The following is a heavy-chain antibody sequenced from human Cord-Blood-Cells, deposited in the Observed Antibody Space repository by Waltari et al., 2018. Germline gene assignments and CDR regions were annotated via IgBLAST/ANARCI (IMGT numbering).Heavy chain of an antibody. CDR2: IYYSGST. D-gene: IGHD5-12*01. J-gene: IGHJ3*02. CDR3: ARGDSGYSDAFDI. CDR1: GGPSTTGGYS. Sequence: QVQLQESGPGLVKPSQTLSLTCTLPGGPSTTGGYSSTWIRQHPGKGLEWIGYIYYSGSTYYNPSLKSRVTISVDTSKNQFSLKLSSVTAADTAVYYCARGDSGYSDAFDIWGQGTMVTVSS. V-gene: IGHV4-31*03.